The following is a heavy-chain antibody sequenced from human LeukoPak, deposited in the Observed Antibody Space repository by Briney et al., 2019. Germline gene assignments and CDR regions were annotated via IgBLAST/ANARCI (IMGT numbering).Heavy chain of an antibody. CDR3: ARGHYDYVWGSYRPFDY. J-gene: IGHJ4*02. CDR1: GGSISSSNW. Sequence: SETLSLTCAVSGGSISSSNWWRWVRQPPGKGLEWIGEIYHSGSTNYNPSLKSRVTISVDKSKNQFSLKLSSVTAADTAVYYCARGHYDYVWGSYRPFDYWGQGTLVTVSS. D-gene: IGHD3-16*02. V-gene: IGHV4-4*02. CDR2: IYHSGST.